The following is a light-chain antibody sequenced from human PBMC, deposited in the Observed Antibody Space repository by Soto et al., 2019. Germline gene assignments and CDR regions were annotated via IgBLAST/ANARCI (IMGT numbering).Light chain of an antibody. CDR3: CSYAGNYAFV. V-gene: IGLV2-11*01. Sequence: QSALTQPRSVSGSPGQSVTVSCTGTSTDVGAYIYVSWYQQHPGKAPRLMIYDVNKRPSGVPDRFAGSKSGNTASLTISALQAEYEADYFCCSYAGNYAFVFGGGTKVTVL. CDR1: STDVGAYIY. J-gene: IGLJ2*01. CDR2: DVN.